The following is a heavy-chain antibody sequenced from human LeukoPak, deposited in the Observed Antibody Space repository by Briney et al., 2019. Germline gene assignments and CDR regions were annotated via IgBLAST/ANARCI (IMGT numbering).Heavy chain of an antibody. J-gene: IGHJ4*02. CDR1: GYAFTGYY. CDR3: ARGPRAAADDY. V-gene: IGHV1-2*02. CDR2: INPNSGVT. D-gene: IGHD6-13*01. Sequence: ASVKVSCKASGYAFTGYYIHWVRQAPGQGLEWMGWINPNSGVTDYAQKFQGRVTMTRDTAITTAYMELTSLTSEDTGIYYCARGPRAAADDYWGQGTLVTVSS.